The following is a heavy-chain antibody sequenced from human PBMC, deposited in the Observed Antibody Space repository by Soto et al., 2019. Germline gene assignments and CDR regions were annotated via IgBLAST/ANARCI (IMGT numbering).Heavy chain of an antibody. J-gene: IGHJ5*02. V-gene: IGHV4-34*01. CDR3: ASHMTDSNEIAAAVKGHWFDP. Sequence: SESLSRNCAGYGWPFSDYYWSWIRQPAGQLREWIGEINHSGSTNYNPSLKSRVTISVDTSKNQFSLKLSSVTAADTAVYYCASHMTDSNEIAAAVKGHWFDPWGQGTLVTVS. CDR2: INHSGST. D-gene: IGHD6-13*01. CDR1: GWPFSDYY.